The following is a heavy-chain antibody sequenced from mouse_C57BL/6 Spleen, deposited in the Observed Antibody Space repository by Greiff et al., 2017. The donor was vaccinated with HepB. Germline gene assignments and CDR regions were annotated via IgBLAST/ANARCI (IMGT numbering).Heavy chain of an antibody. CDR2: IYPGDGDT. J-gene: IGHJ2*01. D-gene: IGHD2-4*01. V-gene: IGHV1-82*01. Sequence: VKLQESGPELVKPGASVKISCKASGYAFSSSWMNWVKQRPGKGLEWIGRIYPGDGDTNYNGKFKGKATLTADKSSSTAYMQHSSLTSEDSAVYFCVYDYDEDWGQGTTLTVSS. CDR1: GYAFSSSW. CDR3: VYDYDED.